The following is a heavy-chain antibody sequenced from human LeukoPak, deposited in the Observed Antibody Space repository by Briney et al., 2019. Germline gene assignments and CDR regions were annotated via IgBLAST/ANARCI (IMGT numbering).Heavy chain of an antibody. Sequence: ASVKVSCKASGYTFTSYAMHWVRQAPGQRLEWMGWINDGNGNTKYSQKFQGRVTVTRGTSASTAYMELNSLRSEDTAVYYCARDPGGGWSSPDYWGQGTLVTVSS. D-gene: IGHD6-19*01. CDR3: ARDPGGGWSSPDY. V-gene: IGHV1-3*01. CDR1: GYTFTSYA. J-gene: IGHJ4*02. CDR2: INDGNGNT.